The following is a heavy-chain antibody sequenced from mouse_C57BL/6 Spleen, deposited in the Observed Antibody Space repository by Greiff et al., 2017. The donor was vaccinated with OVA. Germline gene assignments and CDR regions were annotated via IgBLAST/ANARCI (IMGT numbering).Heavy chain of an antibody. CDR2: ISYSGST. Sequence: EVKLEESGPGLAKPSQTLSLTCSVTGYSITSDYWNWIRKFPGNKLEYMGYISYSGSTYYNPSLKSRISITRDTSKNQYYLQLNSVTTEDTATYYCARYNGSSENYYAMDYWGQGTSVTVSS. J-gene: IGHJ4*01. V-gene: IGHV3-8*01. D-gene: IGHD1-1*01. CDR3: ARYNGSSENYYAMDY. CDR1: GYSITSDY.